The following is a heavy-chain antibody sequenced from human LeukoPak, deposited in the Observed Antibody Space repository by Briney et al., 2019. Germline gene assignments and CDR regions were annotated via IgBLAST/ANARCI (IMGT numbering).Heavy chain of an antibody. D-gene: IGHD2-15*01. CDR1: GFTFSSYW. V-gene: IGHV3-7*01. CDR3: ARIQRYCSGGSCYSDYGMDV. Sequence: GGSLRLSCAASGFTFSSYWMSWVRQAPGKGLEWVANIKQDGSEKYYVDSVKGRFTISRDNAKNSLYLQMNSLRAEDAAVYYCARIQRYCSGGSCYSDYGMDVWGQGTTVTVSS. J-gene: IGHJ6*02. CDR2: IKQDGSEK.